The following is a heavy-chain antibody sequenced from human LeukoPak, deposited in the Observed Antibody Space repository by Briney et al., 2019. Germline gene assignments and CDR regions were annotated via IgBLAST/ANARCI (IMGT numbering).Heavy chain of an antibody. Sequence: ASVKVSCKASGYTFTNYGINWVRQAPGQGLEWMGRIRAYNGNTNYAQKLQGRVTMTTDTSTGTAYMDLWSLMSDDTAVYYCARGGSGYFHIDYWGQGTLVTVSP. V-gene: IGHV1-18*01. J-gene: IGHJ4*02. D-gene: IGHD3-22*01. CDR3: ARGGSGYFHIDY. CDR2: IRAYNGNT. CDR1: GYTFTNYG.